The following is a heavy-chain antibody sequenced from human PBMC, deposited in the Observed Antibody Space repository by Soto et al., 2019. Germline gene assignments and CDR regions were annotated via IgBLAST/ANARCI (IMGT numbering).Heavy chain of an antibody. CDR3: ARSTGYYDY. D-gene: IGHD1-26*01. CDR1: GFTFSNIW. Sequence: EVQLVESGGGLVQPGGSLSLSCVASGFTFSNIWRTCVRQAPGKGLEWVATIKKDGSETYYVDSVKGRFTISRDNAKNSLYLQMNSLRGEDTAVYYCARSTGYYDYWGQGTLVTVSS. V-gene: IGHV3-7*01. CDR2: IKKDGSET. J-gene: IGHJ4*02.